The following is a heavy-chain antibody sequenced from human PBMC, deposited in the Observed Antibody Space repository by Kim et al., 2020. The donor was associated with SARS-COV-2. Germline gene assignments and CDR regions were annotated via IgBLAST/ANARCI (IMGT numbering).Heavy chain of an antibody. J-gene: IGHJ6*02. CDR2: IDPSDSYT. V-gene: IGHV5-10-1*01. CDR3: ARRYIAAAGTSSYYYYYYGMDV. D-gene: IGHD6-13*01. CDR1: GYSFTSYW. Sequence: GESLKISCKGSGYSFTSYWISWVRQMPGKGLEWMGRIDPSDSYTNYSPSFQGHVTISADKSISTAYLQWSSLKASDTAMYYCARRYIAAAGTSSYYYYYYGMDVWGQGTTVTVSS.